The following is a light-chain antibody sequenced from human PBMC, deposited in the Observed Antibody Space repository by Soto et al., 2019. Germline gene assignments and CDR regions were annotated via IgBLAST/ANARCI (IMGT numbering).Light chain of an antibody. CDR3: QSYDNSLSGHVV. CDR1: SSNIGALYD. J-gene: IGLJ2*01. V-gene: IGLV1-40*01. Sequence: QSVLEQPPSVSGATGRRVTIPCTGSSSNIGALYDVNWYQQLPGTAPKLLIYDNNNRPSGVPDRFSGSKSGTSASLAITGLQAEDEADYDCQSYDNSLSGHVVFGGGTKVTVL. CDR2: DNN.